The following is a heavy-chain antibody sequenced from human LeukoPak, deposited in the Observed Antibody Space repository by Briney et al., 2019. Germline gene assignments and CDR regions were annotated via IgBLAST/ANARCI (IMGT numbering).Heavy chain of an antibody. CDR3: AKVGARYFDWPDLYWYFDL. CDR2: ISYDGSNE. Sequence: GGSLRLSCAASGFTFSSYGMHWVRQAPGKGLEWVAVISYDGSNEYYADSVKGRFTISRDNSKNTLYLQMNSLRAEDTAVYYCAKVGARYFDWPDLYWYFDLWGRGTLVTVSS. CDR1: GFTFSSYG. V-gene: IGHV3-30*18. D-gene: IGHD3-9*01. J-gene: IGHJ2*01.